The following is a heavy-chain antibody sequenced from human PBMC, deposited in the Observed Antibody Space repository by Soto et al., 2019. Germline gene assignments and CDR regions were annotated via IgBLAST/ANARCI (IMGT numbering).Heavy chain of an antibody. Sequence: LRLSCAASGFTFNSYSMNWVRQAPGKGLEWVSSMSRSSKYIYYADSVKGRFTISRDNARNSVYLQMNSLRAEDTAVYYCARDGGVAATLANYFDYWGQGTLVTVSS. D-gene: IGHD2-15*01. CDR1: GFTFNSYS. V-gene: IGHV3-21*01. J-gene: IGHJ4*02. CDR3: ARDGGVAATLANYFDY. CDR2: MSRSSKYI.